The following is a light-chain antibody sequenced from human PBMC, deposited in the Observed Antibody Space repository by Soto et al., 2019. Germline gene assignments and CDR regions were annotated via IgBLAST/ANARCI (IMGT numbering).Light chain of an antibody. J-gene: IGKJ1*01. CDR2: DAS. CDR1: QSVSNN. CDR3: QQYNNWPPWT. V-gene: IGKV3-15*01. Sequence: ILMTQSPATLSVSPGERATLSCRASQSVSNNLAWYQQKPVQAPRLLIYDASTRATCIPARFSGSGSGTEFTLTVSGLQSEDFAVYYCQQYNNWPPWTFGQGTKVEIK.